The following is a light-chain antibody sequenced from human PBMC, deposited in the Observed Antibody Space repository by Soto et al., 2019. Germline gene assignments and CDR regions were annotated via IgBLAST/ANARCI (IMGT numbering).Light chain of an antibody. V-gene: IGKV1-9*01. CDR2: AAS. Sequence: DIQLTQSPSFVSASVGERVTITCRASQDIGRYLAWYQQKPGEAPKLLISAASTLQSGVPSRFSGSGSGTEFPFPIIYLLPEDFATYYCQQLYSYSSFGQGTRLETK. J-gene: IGKJ5*01. CDR3: QQLYSYSS. CDR1: QDIGRY.